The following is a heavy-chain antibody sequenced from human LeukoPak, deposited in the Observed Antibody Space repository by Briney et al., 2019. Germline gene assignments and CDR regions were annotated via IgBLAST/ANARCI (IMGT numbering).Heavy chain of an antibody. J-gene: IGHJ4*02. D-gene: IGHD2-2*01. V-gene: IGHV3-48*04. CDR3: ARNLPAADY. CDR2: ISNTGSVI. CDR1: GSTFSNHT. Sequence: PGGSLRLSCAASGSTFSNHTMNWVRQAPGKGLEWISYISNTGSVIYYADSVKGRFTISRDNAKNSLYLQMNSLGAEDTAVYYCARNLPAADYWGQGTLVTVSS.